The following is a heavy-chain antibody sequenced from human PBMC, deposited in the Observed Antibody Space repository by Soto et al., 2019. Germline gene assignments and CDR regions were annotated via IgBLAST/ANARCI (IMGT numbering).Heavy chain of an antibody. D-gene: IGHD6-6*01. V-gene: IGHV4-30-4*08. Sequence: SETLSLTCTVSGASITRDGYYWSWLRQHPGKGLEWIGHIYYSGSTYYNPSLKSRVTISVDTSKNQFSLKLSSVTAADTAVYYCARARLAARLHWFDPWGQGTLVTVSS. J-gene: IGHJ5*02. CDR1: GASITRDGYY. CDR2: IYYSGST. CDR3: ARARLAARLHWFDP.